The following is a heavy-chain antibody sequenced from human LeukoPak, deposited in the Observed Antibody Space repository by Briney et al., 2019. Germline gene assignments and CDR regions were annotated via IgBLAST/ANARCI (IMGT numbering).Heavy chain of an antibody. J-gene: IGHJ4*02. CDR2: ISYSGST. Sequence: NPSETLSLTCTVSVGSISRYYWSCIRQPPGKGLEWIVYISYSGSTNYNPSLKSRVTISVDPSKNQFSLKLSSVTAADTAVYYCARGSSGYSYGWGQGTLVTVSS. CDR3: ARGSSGYSYG. V-gene: IGHV4-59*01. CDR1: VGSISRYY. D-gene: IGHD5-18*01.